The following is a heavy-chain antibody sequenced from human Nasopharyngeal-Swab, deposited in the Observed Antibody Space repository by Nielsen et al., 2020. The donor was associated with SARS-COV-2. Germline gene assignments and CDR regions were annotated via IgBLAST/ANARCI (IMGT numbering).Heavy chain of an antibody. D-gene: IGHD3-3*01. J-gene: IGHJ6*02. CDR2: IYHSGST. V-gene: IGHV4-4*02. CDR1: GGSISSSNW. CDR3: ARTQYDFWSGYMYYYYGMDV. Sequence: SETLSLTCAVSGGSISSSNWWSWVRQPPGKGLEWIGEIYHSGSTNYNPSLKSRVTISVDKSKNQFSLKLSSVTAADTAVYYCARTQYDFWSGYMYYYYGMDVWGQGTTVTVSS.